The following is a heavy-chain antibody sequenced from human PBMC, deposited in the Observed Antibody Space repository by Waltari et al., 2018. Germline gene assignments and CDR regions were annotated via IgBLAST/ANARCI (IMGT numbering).Heavy chain of an antibody. CDR2: IVVGSGNT. CDR3: AARYCTGGVCYSGFDP. CDR1: GFTFTSSA. V-gene: IGHV1-58*01. D-gene: IGHD2-8*02. Sequence: QMQLVQSGPAVKKPGTSVKVSCKASGFTFTSSAVQWVRQARGQRLEWIGWIVVGSGNTNYAQKFQERVTITRDMSTSTAYMELSSLRSEDTAVYYCAARYCTGGVCYSGFDPWGQGTLVTVSS. J-gene: IGHJ5*02.